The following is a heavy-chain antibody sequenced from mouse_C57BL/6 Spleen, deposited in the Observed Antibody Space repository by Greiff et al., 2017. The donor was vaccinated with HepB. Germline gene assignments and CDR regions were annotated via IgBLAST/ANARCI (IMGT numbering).Heavy chain of an antibody. CDR1: GYSFTGYY. J-gene: IGHJ3*01. Sequence: VQLQQSGPELVKPGASVKISCKASGYSFTGYYMNWVKQSPEKSLEWIGEINPSTGGTTYNQKFKAKATLTVDKSSSTAYMQLKSLTSEDSAVYYCARLDDYDGGFAYWGQGTLVTVSA. D-gene: IGHD2-4*01. CDR3: ARLDDYDGGFAY. V-gene: IGHV1-42*01. CDR2: INPSTGGT.